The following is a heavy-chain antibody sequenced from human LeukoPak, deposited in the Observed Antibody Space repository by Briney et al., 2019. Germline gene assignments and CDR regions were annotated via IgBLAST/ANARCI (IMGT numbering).Heavy chain of an antibody. CDR3: ARDQIGVAAAAY. CDR1: GYTCSKFF. V-gene: IGHV1-3*01. Sequence: ESSVTVSCKAYGYTCSKFFSHWVRLSPGHRLEWMGWINPSNDDTKYSQKFQGRVTITRDTSASTAYMELSSLRSEDTALYYCARDQIGVAAAAYWGQGTLVTVSS. J-gene: IGHJ4*02. D-gene: IGHD6-13*01. CDR2: INPSNDDT.